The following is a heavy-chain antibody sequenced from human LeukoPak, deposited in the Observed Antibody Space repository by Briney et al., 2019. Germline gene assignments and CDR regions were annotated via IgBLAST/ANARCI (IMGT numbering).Heavy chain of an antibody. CDR2: INPDSGDT. Sequence: ASVKVSCKASGYTFTGYYMNWVRQATGQGLEWMGWINPDSGDTNYAQKFQGRVSMTRDTSISTAYMELSRLRSDDTAVYYCARVGGWYRDYFDYWGQGTLVTVSS. V-gene: IGHV1-2*02. CDR3: ARVGGWYRDYFDY. D-gene: IGHD6-19*01. J-gene: IGHJ4*02. CDR1: GYTFTGYY.